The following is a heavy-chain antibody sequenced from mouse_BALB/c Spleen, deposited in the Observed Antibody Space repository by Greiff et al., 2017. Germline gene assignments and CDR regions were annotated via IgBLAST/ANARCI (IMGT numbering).Heavy chain of an antibody. V-gene: IGHV5-12-2*01. CDR2: ISNGGGST. CDR3: ARQGGYSPYFDD. J-gene: IGHJ2*01. D-gene: IGHD2-3*01. CDR1: GFTFSSYT. Sequence: EVHLVESGGGLVQPGGSLKLSCAASGFTFSSYTMSWVRQTPEKRLEWVAYISNGGGSTYYPDTVKGRFTISRDNAKNTLYLQMSSLKSEDTAMYYCARQGGYSPYFDDWGQGTTLTVSS.